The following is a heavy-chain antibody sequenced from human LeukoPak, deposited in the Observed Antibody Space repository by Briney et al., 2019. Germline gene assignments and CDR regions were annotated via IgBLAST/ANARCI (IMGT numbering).Heavy chain of an antibody. CDR3: ARRGSIPVFGVVTNWYFDL. J-gene: IGHJ2*01. CDR2: NKHSGST. D-gene: IGHD3-3*01. Sequence: PSETLSLTCAVYGGSFSGYYWRWIRQPPGKGLEWIGENKHSGSTNYNPSLKSRVTISVDTSKNQFSLKLSSVTAADTAVYYCARRGSIPVFGVVTNWYFDLWGRGPLVPVSS. V-gene: IGHV4-34*01. CDR1: GGSFSGYY.